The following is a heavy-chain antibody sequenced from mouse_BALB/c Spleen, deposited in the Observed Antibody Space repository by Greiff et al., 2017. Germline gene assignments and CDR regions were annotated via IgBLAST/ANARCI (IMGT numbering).Heavy chain of an antibody. Sequence: EVQLQQSGAELVRSGASVKLSCTASGFNIKDYYMHWVKQRPEQGLEWIGWIDPENGDTEYAPKFQGKATMTADTSSNTAYLQLSSLTSEDTAVYYYSFIITTVVLDYWGQGTTLTVSS. CDR2: IDPENGDT. CDR3: SFIITTVVLDY. CDR1: GFNIKDYY. V-gene: IGHV14-4*02. J-gene: IGHJ2*01. D-gene: IGHD1-1*01.